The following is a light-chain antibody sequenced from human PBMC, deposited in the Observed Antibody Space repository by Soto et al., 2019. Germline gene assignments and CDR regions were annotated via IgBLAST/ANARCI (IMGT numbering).Light chain of an antibody. J-gene: IGKJ1*01. Sequence: DIQMTQSASTLSASVGDTFTVTCRASQSVSGWLAWYRQKPGEDHKLLIYDASDLPRGVPSRFSGSGTGTKFSLTIASLQPDDFATYSCQQYENISGKFGPGTKVDIK. V-gene: IGKV1-5*01. CDR3: QQYENISGK. CDR1: QSVSGW. CDR2: DAS.